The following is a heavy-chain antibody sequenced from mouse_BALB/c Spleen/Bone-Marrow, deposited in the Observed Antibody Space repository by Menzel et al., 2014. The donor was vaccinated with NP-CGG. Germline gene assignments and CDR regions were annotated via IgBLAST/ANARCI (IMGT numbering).Heavy chain of an antibody. D-gene: IGHD1-1*01. Sequence: VQLQQSGAELVKPGASVKLSCKASGYTFTSYWMHWVKQRPGQGLEWIGEIDPSNSYTNYNQKFKGKATLTVDKSSSTAHMQLSSLTSEDSAVYYCAITTVAATGDYWGQGTTLTVSS. V-gene: IGHV1-69*02. J-gene: IGHJ2*01. CDR3: AITTVAATGDY. CDR1: GYTFTSYW. CDR2: IDPSNSYT.